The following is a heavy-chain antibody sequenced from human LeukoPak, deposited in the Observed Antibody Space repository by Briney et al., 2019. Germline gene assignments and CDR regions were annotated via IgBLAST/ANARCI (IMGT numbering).Heavy chain of an antibody. CDR2: INYTGGT. Sequence: PSETLSLTCTVSSGSINTSHYHWGWIRQPPGKGLEWIGNINYTGGTCYNPSLESRVTLSIDTSKNQFSLKLSYVTAADTAVYYCARLDWNYDVYWGQGALVTVSS. J-gene: IGHJ4*02. CDR3: ARLDWNYDVY. D-gene: IGHD1-7*01. V-gene: IGHV4-39*01. CDR1: SGSINTSHYH.